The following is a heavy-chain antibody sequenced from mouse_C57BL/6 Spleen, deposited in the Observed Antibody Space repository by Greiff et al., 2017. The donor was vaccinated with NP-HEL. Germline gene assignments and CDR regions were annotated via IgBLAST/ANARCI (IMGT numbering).Heavy chain of an antibody. D-gene: IGHD2-2*01. CDR3: AREVVTTRFAY. J-gene: IGHJ3*01. CDR2: IYPGDGDT. Sequence: VHLVESGPELVKPGASVKISCKASGYAFSSSWMNWVKQRPGKGLEWIGRIYPGDGDTNYNGKFKGKATLTADKSSSTAYMQLSSLTSEDSAVYFCAREVVTTRFAYWGQGTLVTVSA. CDR1: GYAFSSSW. V-gene: IGHV1-82*01.